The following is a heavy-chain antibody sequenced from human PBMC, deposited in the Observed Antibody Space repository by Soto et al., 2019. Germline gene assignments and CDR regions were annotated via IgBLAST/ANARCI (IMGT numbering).Heavy chain of an antibody. D-gene: IGHD1-1*01. J-gene: IGHJ6*02. CDR1: GYSSTSYA. CDR2: IIPIFGTA. CDR3: ARDGVELERYSDRMDV. V-gene: IGHV1-69*13. Sequence: SVKVSCKASGYSSTSYAISWGRQAPGQGLEWMGGIIPIFGTANYAQKFQGRVTITADESTSTAYMELSSLRSEDTAVYYCARDGVELERYSDRMDVWGQGTTVTVSS.